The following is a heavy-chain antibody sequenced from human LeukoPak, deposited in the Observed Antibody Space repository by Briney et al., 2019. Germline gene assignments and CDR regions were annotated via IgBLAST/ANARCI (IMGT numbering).Heavy chain of an antibody. D-gene: IGHD5-24*01. Sequence: SETLSLTCTVSGGSISSSSYYWGWIRQPPGKGLEWIGSIYYSGSTYYNPSLKSRVTISVDTSKNQFSLKLSSVTAADTAVYYCASGSSRDGYNSWGQGTLVTVSS. V-gene: IGHV4-39*07. J-gene: IGHJ5*02. CDR2: IYYSGST. CDR3: ASGSSRDGYNS. CDR1: GGSISSSSYY.